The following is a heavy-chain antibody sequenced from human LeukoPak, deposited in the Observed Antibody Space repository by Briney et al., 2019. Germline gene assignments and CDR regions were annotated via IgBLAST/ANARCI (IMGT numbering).Heavy chain of an antibody. CDR2: INHSGST. J-gene: IGHJ4*02. Sequence: PSETLSLTCAVYGGSFSGYYWSWIRQPPGKGLEWIGEINHSGSTNYNPSLKSRVTISVDTSKNQFSLKLSSVTAADTAVYYCARQTFGLHYDYVWGSYRSTRFDYWGQGTLVTVSS. D-gene: IGHD3-16*02. CDR3: ARQTFGLHYDYVWGSYRSTRFDY. V-gene: IGHV4-34*01. CDR1: GGSFSGYY.